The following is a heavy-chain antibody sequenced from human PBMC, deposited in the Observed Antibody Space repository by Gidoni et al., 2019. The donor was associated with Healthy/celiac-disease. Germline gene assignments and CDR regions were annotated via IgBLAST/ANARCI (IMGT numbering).Heavy chain of an antibody. V-gene: IGHV4-34*01. Sequence: QVQLQQWGAGLLKPSETLSLTCAVYGGSFSGSYWGWIRQPPGKGLEWIGEINHSGSTNYNPSLKSRVTISVDTSKNQFSLKLSSVTAADTAVYYCARKYSSSRRPRPSGVFDYWGQGTLVTVSS. CDR3: ARKYSSSRRPRPSGVFDY. CDR1: GGSFSGSY. D-gene: IGHD6-13*01. J-gene: IGHJ4*02. CDR2: INHSGST.